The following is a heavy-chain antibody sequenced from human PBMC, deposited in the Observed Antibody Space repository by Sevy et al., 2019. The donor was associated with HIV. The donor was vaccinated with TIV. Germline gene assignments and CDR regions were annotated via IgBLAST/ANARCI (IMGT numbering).Heavy chain of an antibody. CDR1: GFTFSSYS. CDR2: ISGLSNYI. Sequence: GGSLRLSCAASGFTFSSYSMNWVRQAPGKGLEWVSFISGLSNYIYYADSVKGRFTISRDNAKNSVYLQMNSLRAEDTALYYCARDPLSTLFDASDIWGQGTVVTVSS. D-gene: IGHD2-15*01. J-gene: IGHJ3*02. CDR3: ARDPLSTLFDASDI. V-gene: IGHV3-21*01.